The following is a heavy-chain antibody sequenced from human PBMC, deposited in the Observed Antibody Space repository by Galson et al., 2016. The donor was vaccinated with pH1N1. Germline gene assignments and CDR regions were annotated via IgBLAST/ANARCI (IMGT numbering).Heavy chain of an antibody. D-gene: IGHD4-17*01. CDR2: IYWNDDN. J-gene: IGHJ5*02. CDR3: AHSLYGDYVGWFDP. CDR1: GFSLSTSGVG. V-gene: IGHV2-5*01. Sequence: PALVKPTQTLTLTCTFSGFSLSTSGVGVGWIRQPPGKALEWLALIYWNDDNRYSPSLKSRLTITKDTSKNQVVLTMTNMDPVDTATYYCAHSLYGDYVGWFDPWGQGTLVTVSS.